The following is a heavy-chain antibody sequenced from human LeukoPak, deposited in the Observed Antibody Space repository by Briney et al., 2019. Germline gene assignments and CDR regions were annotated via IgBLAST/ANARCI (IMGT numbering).Heavy chain of an antibody. J-gene: IGHJ6*03. CDR1: GYTFTGYY. D-gene: IGHD4-11*01. Sequence: ASVKVSCKASGYTFTGYYMHWVRQAPGQGLEWMGWINPNSGGTNYAQKFQGRVTMTRDTSISTAYMELSSLRSEGTAVYYCARRTTSYMDVWGKGTTVTVSS. CDR3: ARRTTSYMDV. V-gene: IGHV1-2*02. CDR2: INPNSGGT.